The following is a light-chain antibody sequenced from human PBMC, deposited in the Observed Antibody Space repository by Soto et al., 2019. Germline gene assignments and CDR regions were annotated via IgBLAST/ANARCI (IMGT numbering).Light chain of an antibody. Sequence: QSVLVQPPSASGTPGQRITISCSGSTSNIESHPVNWFQQVPGAPPKLLIKTNNQRPSGVPDRFSGSKSGASASLAISGLQSEDERTYYCATWDDSRNGVFGSGTKLTVL. CDR2: TNN. V-gene: IGLV1-44*01. J-gene: IGLJ1*01. CDR1: TSNIESHP. CDR3: ATWDDSRNGV.